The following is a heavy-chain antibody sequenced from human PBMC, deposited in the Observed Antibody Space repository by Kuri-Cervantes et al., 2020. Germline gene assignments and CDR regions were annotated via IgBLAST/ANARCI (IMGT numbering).Heavy chain of an antibody. J-gene: IGHJ6*02. CDR2: INPNSGGT. Sequence: ASVKVSCKASGYTFTGYYMHWVRQAPGQGLEWMGWINPNSGGTNYAQKSQGRVTMTRDTSISTAYMELSRLRSDDTAVYYCAREYSGSYSRYYGMDVRGQGTTVTVSS. V-gene: IGHV1-2*02. D-gene: IGHD1-26*01. CDR3: AREYSGSYSRYYGMDV. CDR1: GYTFTGYY.